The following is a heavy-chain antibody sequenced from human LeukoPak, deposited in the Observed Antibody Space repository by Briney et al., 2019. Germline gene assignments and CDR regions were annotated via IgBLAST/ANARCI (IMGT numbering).Heavy chain of an antibody. V-gene: IGHV1-2*02. D-gene: IGHD1-14*01. CDR3: ARDPVDPEYYYYYMDV. CDR2: INPNSGGT. J-gene: IGHJ6*03. Sequence: ASLKLSCKPSGYTFTGYYSHCVRHAPEQVLEWMGWINPNSGGTNYAQKFQGRVTMTRDTSISTAYMELSRLRSDDTAVYYCARDPVDPEYYYYYMDVWGKGTTVTVSS. CDR1: GYTFTGYY.